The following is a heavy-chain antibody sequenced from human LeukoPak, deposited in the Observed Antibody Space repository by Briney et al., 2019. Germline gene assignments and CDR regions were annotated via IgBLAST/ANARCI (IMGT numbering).Heavy chain of an antibody. CDR2: IYYSGST. J-gene: IGHJ4*02. D-gene: IGHD3-3*01. V-gene: IGHV4-39*07. CDR3: ARESPDYDLTHHLDY. CDR1: GGSISSSSYY. Sequence: SETLSLTCTVSGGSISSSSYYWGWIRQPPGKGLEWIGNIYYSGSTYYNPSLKSRVTISVDTSKNQFSLKLSSVTAADTAVYYCARESPDYDLTHHLDYWGQGTLVTVSS.